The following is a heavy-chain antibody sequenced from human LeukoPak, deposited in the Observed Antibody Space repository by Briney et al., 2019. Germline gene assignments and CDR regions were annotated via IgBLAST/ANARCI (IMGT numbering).Heavy chain of an antibody. CDR3: AGEAAGSVGY. Sequence: ASVNVSCKASGYTFTIYYMHWVRQAPGQGLEWMGIINPSGGSTSYAQKFQGRVTMTRDTSTSTVYMELSSLRSEDTAVYYCAGEAAGSVGYWGQGTLVTVSS. V-gene: IGHV1-46*01. CDR1: GYTFTIYY. CDR2: INPSGGST. J-gene: IGHJ4*02.